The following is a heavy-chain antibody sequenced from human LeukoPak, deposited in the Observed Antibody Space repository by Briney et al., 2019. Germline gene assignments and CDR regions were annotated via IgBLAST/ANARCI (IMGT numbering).Heavy chain of an antibody. Sequence: PGGSLRLSCAASGFTFSSYAMSWVRQAPGKGLEWVSAISGSGGSTYYADSVKGRFTISRDNSKNTLYLQMNSLRAEDTAVYYCARLSSSWYRYFDYWGQGTLVTVSS. CDR1: GFTFSSYA. V-gene: IGHV3-23*01. CDR3: ARLSSSWYRYFDY. D-gene: IGHD6-13*01. J-gene: IGHJ4*02. CDR2: ISGSGGST.